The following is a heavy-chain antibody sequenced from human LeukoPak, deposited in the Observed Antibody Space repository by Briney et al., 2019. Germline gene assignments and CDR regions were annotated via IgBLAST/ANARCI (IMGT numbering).Heavy chain of an antibody. CDR1: GYTFTNYY. CDR3: ARHRDDAFDI. J-gene: IGHJ3*02. Sequence: ASVKVSCKASGYTFTNYYVHWVRQAPGQGLEWMGIINPSGGSTTYAQKFQGRVTVTRDTSTSAVYMKLSSLRSEDTAVYYCARHRDDAFDIWGQGTVVTVSS. CDR2: INPSGGST. V-gene: IGHV1-46*01.